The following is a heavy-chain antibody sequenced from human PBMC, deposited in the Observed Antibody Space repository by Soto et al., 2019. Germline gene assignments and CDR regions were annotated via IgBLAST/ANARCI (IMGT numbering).Heavy chain of an antibody. V-gene: IGHV1-8*01. CDR3: ARASSSYYYYYMDV. CDR1: GYTFTSYD. J-gene: IGHJ6*03. D-gene: IGHD6-6*01. CDR2: MNPNSGNT. Sequence: ASVKVSCKASGYTFTSYDINWLRQATGQGIEWMGWMNPNSGNTGYAQKFQGRGTMTRNTSISTAYMELSSLRSEDTAVYYCARASSSYYYYYMDVWGKGTTVTVSS.